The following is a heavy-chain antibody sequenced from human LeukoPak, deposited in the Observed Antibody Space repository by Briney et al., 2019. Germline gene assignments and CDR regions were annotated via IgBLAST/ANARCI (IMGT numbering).Heavy chain of an antibody. CDR3: ARHVFGSIAVARRGYWFDP. Sequence: PSETLSLTCTVSGGSISGFYWSWIRQPPGKGLEWIGYIYTSGSTNYNPSLKSRVTISVDTSNNQFSLQLSSVTAADTAVYYCARHVFGSIAVARRGYWFDPWGEGTLVTV. D-gene: IGHD6-19*01. J-gene: IGHJ5*02. CDR2: IYTSGST. CDR1: GGSISGFY. V-gene: IGHV4-4*09.